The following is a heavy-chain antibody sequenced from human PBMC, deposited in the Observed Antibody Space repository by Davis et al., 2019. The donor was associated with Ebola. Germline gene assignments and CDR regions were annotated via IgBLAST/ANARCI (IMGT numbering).Heavy chain of an antibody. CDR3: AKEGSPLSDVLLVPAPFGWFDP. J-gene: IGHJ5*02. V-gene: IGHV3-23*01. CDR1: GFTFNIYA. D-gene: IGHD2-2*01. Sequence: GESLKISCAASGFTFNIYAMSWVRQAPGKGLEWVSGINGSGGSTYYADSVKGRFTISRDNSKNTLYLQMNSLRAEDTAVYYCAKEGSPLSDVLLVPAPFGWFDPWGQGTLVTVSS. CDR2: INGSGGST.